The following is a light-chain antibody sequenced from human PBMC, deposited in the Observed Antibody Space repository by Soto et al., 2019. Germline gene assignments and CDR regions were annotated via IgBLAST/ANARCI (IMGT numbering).Light chain of an antibody. CDR2: GAS. Sequence: EIVLTQSPGTLSLSQGERATPPSRAGQMVSSSFLAWYQQKPGQAPGLLIYGASSRATGIPDRFSGSGSGTDFTLTISRLESEDFAVYYCQQYGSSPRTFGQGTKLEIK. CDR3: QQYGSSPRT. CDR1: QMVSSSF. J-gene: IGKJ2*01. V-gene: IGKV3-20*01.